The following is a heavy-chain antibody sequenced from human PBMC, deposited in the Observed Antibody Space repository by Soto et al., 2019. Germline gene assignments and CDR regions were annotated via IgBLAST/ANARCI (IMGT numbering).Heavy chain of an antibody. CDR1: GGSISSGGYS. Sequence: SETLSLTCAVSGGSISSGGYSWSWIRQPPGEGLEWIGYIYHSGSTYYNPSLKSRVTISVDRSKNQFSLKLSSVTAADTAVYYCARDFHYYDSSGYQNWFDPWGQGTLVTVSS. CDR2: IYHSGST. V-gene: IGHV4-30-2*01. J-gene: IGHJ5*02. CDR3: ARDFHYYDSSGYQNWFDP. D-gene: IGHD3-22*01.